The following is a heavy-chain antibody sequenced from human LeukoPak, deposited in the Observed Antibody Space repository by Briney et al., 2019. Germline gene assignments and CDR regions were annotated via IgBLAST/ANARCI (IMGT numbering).Heavy chain of an antibody. CDR1: GFTFSSYG. CDR3: ARGTNWNYFDH. D-gene: IGHD1-20*01. Sequence: GGSLRLSCVASGFTFSSYGMHWVRQAPGKGLEWVAVIWYDGSNKYYAASVKGRFTISRDNSANTLYLQMNSLRGEDTAVYYCARGTNWNYFDHWGQGTPVTVSS. J-gene: IGHJ4*02. V-gene: IGHV3-33*01. CDR2: IWYDGSNK.